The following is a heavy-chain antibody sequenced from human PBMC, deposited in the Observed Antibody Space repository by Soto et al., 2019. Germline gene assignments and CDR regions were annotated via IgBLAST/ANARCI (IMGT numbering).Heavy chain of an antibody. J-gene: IGHJ4*02. CDR1: GFTFSSYG. V-gene: IGHV3-30*18. Sequence: PGGSLRLSCAASGFTFSSYGMHWVRQAPGKGLEWVAVISYDGSNKYYADSVKGRFTISRDNSKNTLYLQMNSLRAEDTAVYYCAKVKISYCSSTSCSYFDYWGQGTLVTVSS. CDR2: ISYDGSNK. D-gene: IGHD2-2*01. CDR3: AKVKISYCSSTSCSYFDY.